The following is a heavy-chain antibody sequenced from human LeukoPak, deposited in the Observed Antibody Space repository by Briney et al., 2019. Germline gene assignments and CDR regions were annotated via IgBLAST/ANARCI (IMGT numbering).Heavy chain of an antibody. J-gene: IGHJ6*02. CDR3: ASIDVVVGMDV. Sequence: SETLSLTCTVSGGSISSYYWSWIRQPPGKGLEWIGYIYYSGSTNYNPSLKSRVTISVATPKNQCSLKLSSVTAADTAVYYCASIDVVVGMDVWGQGTTVTVSS. D-gene: IGHD2-15*01. CDR2: IYYSGST. CDR1: GGSISSYY. V-gene: IGHV4-59*08.